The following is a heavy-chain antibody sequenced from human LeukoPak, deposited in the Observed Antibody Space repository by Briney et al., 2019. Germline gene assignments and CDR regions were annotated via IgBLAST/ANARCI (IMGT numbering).Heavy chain of an antibody. CDR1: GGSFSGYY. Sequence: PSETLSLTCAVYGGSFSGYYWSWIRQPPGKGLEWIGEINHSGSTNYNPSLKSRVTISVDTSKNQFSLKLSSMTAADTAVYYCARQTTITMIVVVIADRDAFDIWGQGTMVTVSS. CDR2: INHSGST. J-gene: IGHJ3*02. CDR3: ARQTTITMIVVVIADRDAFDI. V-gene: IGHV4-34*01. D-gene: IGHD3-22*01.